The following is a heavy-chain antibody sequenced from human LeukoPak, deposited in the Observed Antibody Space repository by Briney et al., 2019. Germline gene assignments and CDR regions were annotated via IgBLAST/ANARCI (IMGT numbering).Heavy chain of an antibody. CDR2: ISYSGSS. J-gene: IGHJ4*02. D-gene: IGHD6-13*01. Sequence: SETLSLTCTVSGGSIISTIYYWGWIRQSPGKGLDWIGSISYSGSSFCKPSLKSRVTIAVDTSKNQFSLRLSSVTAADTAFYYCARDRGVSGFDYWGQGTLVTVSS. CDR3: ARDRGVSGFDY. CDR1: GGSIISTIYY. V-gene: IGHV4-39*07.